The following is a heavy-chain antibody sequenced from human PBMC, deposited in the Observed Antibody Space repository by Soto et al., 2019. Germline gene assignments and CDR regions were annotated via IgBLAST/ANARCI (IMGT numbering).Heavy chain of an antibody. Sequence: ASVKVSCKASGYTFTGYYMHWVRQAPGQGLEWMGWINPNSGGTNYAQKFQGWVTMTRDTSISTAYMELSRLRSDDTAVYCCARDRGYCSSTSCYRYYYYGMDVWGQGTTVTVSS. V-gene: IGHV1-2*04. D-gene: IGHD2-2*01. CDR3: ARDRGYCSSTSCYRYYYYGMDV. J-gene: IGHJ6*02. CDR1: GYTFTGYY. CDR2: INPNSGGT.